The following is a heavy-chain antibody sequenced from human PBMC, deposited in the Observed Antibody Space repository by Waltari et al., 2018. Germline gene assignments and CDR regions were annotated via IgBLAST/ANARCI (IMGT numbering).Heavy chain of an antibody. D-gene: IGHD4-17*01. CDR3: ARGARRTSVTTGWWYFDV. Sequence: EVQLVESGGGLVQPGGSLRLSCAASGFTYSVYWMHWVRQAPGKGLVWFSRSKGDGSSTSYADSVKGRFTISKDNAKNTVYLQMNSLRAEDTAIYYCARGARRTSVTTGWWYFDVWGRGTLVTVSS. CDR1: GFTYSVYW. J-gene: IGHJ2*01. CDR2: SKGDGSST. V-gene: IGHV3-74*01.